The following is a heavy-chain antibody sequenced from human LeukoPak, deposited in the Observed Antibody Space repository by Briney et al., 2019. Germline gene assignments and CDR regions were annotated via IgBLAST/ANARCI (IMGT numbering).Heavy chain of an antibody. J-gene: IGHJ3*02. CDR3: AASVVYDAFDI. CDR2: IIPIFGTA. Sequence: SVKVSCKXSGATFSSYAISWVRQAPGQGLQWMGGIIPIFGTANYAQKFQGRVTITTGESTSTAYMELSSLRSEDTAAYYCAASVVYDAFDIWGQGTMVTVSS. D-gene: IGHD2-15*01. CDR1: GATFSSYA. V-gene: IGHV1-69*05.